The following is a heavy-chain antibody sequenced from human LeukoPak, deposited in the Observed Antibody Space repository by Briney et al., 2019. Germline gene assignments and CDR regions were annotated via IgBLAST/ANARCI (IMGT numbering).Heavy chain of an antibody. D-gene: IGHD5-12*01. CDR2: INHSGST. V-gene: IGHV4-34*01. CDR3: AGDIVATRTFVY. J-gene: IGHJ4*02. CDR1: GGSFSGYY. Sequence: SETLSLTCAVYGGSFSGYYWSWIRQPPGKGLEWIGEINHSGSTNYNPSLQSRVTISVDTSKNQFSLKLSSVTAADTAVYYCAGDIVATRTFVYWGQGDLGTVSS.